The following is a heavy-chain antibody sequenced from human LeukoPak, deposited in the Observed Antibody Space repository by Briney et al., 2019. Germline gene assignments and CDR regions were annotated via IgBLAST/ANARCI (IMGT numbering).Heavy chain of an antibody. CDR3: AREVIVGATPGPNDAFDI. J-gene: IGHJ3*02. CDR2: INSDGSST. D-gene: IGHD1-26*01. CDR1: GFTFSSYW. Sequence: GGSLRLSCAASGFTFSSYWMHWVRQAPGKGLVWVSRINSDGSSTSYADSVKGRFTISRDNAKNTLYLQMNSLRAEDTAVYYCAREVIVGATPGPNDAFDIWGQGTMVTVSS. V-gene: IGHV3-74*01.